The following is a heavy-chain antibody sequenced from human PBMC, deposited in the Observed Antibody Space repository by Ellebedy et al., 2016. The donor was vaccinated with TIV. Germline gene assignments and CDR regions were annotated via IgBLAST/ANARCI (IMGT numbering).Heavy chain of an antibody. V-gene: IGHV3-30*02. Sequence: GESLKISCAASGFTFSSYGMHWVRQAPGKGLEWVAFIRYDGSNKYYADSVKGRFTISRDNSKNTLYLQMNSLRAEDTAVYYCAKDLDSGDEGDWFDLWGQGTLVTVSS. CDR1: GFTFSSYG. CDR2: IRYDGSNK. CDR3: AKDLDSGDEGDWFDL. D-gene: IGHD4-17*01. J-gene: IGHJ5*02.